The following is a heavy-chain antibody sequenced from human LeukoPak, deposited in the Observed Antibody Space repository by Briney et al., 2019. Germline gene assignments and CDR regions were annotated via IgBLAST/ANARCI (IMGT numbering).Heavy chain of an antibody. V-gene: IGHV3-30*01. CDR2: ISYDGRTK. D-gene: IGHD3-10*01. J-gene: IGHJ4*02. Sequence: GKSLRLSCAASGFTFSSYAMHWVRQAPGKGLEWVAVISYDGRTKYYADSVRGRFTISRDNSKNTLYLQMNSLRADDSAVYFCASGYYIVFWGQGTLVTVSS. CDR1: GFTFSSYA. CDR3: ASGYYIVF.